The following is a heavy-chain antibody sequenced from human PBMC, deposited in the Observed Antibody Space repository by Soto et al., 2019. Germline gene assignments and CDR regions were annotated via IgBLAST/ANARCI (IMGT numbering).Heavy chain of an antibody. CDR1: GGSISSYY. CDR2: IYYSGST. CDR3: AISGSSWRGTNYYYYGMDV. V-gene: IGHV4-59*01. Sequence: SEPLSLTCTVSGGSISSYYWSWLRQPPGKGLERIGYIYYSGSTNYNPSLKSRVTISVDTSKNQFSLKLSSVTAADTAVYYCAISGSSWRGTNYYYYGMDVWGQGTTVIVSS. J-gene: IGHJ6*02. D-gene: IGHD6-13*01.